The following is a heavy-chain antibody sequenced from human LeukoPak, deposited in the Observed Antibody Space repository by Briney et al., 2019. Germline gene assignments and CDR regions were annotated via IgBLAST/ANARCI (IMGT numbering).Heavy chain of an antibody. CDR3: ARALGGGVSN. Sequence: GGSLRLSCSASGFTFRSYWMHWVRQAPGKGLVWVSRMNSDGSSTSYADSVKGRFTISRDNAKNTLYLQMNSLRAEDTAVYYCARALGGGVSNWGQGTLVTVSS. CDR2: MNSDGSST. CDR1: GFTFRSYW. D-gene: IGHD2-8*02. J-gene: IGHJ4*02. V-gene: IGHV3-74*01.